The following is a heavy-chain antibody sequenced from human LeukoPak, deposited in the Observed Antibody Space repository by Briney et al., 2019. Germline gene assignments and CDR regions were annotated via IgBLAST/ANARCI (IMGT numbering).Heavy chain of an antibody. Sequence: NYYWMSWVRQPPGKGLEWIGSIYYSGSTYYNPSLKSRVTISVDTSKNQFSLKLSSVTAADTAVYYCARHPAAAGTFDIWGQGTMVTVSS. CDR2: IYYSGST. CDR3: ARHPAAAGTFDI. CDR1: NYY. D-gene: IGHD6-13*01. J-gene: IGHJ3*02. V-gene: IGHV4-39*01.